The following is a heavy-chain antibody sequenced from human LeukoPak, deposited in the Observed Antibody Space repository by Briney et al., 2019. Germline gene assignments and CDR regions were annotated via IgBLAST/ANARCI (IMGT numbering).Heavy chain of an antibody. Sequence: ASVKVSFKASGYTFTSYDMHWVRQAPGQGLEWMGIINPSGDSTSYAQKFQGRVTMTRDTSTSTVYIELSSLRSEDTAVYYCASVLYCGADCYSGRYFFDYWGQGTLVTVSS. J-gene: IGHJ4*02. CDR3: ASVLYCGADCYSGRYFFDY. CDR1: GYTFTSYD. D-gene: IGHD2-21*02. V-gene: IGHV1-46*01. CDR2: INPSGDST.